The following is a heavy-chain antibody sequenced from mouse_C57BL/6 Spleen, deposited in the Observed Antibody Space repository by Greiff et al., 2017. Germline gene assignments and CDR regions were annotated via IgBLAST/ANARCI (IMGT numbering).Heavy chain of an antibody. D-gene: IGHD4-1*01. V-gene: IGHV6-6*01. CDR1: GFTFSDAW. J-gene: IGHJ2*01. Sequence: EVQGVESGGGLVQPGGSMKLSCAASGFTFSDAWMDWVRQSPEKGLEWVAEIRNKANNHATYYAESVKGRFTISRDDSKSSVYLQMNSLRAEDTGIYYCTSLSGTRDRDFDYWGQGTTLTVSS. CDR2: IRNKANNHAT. CDR3: TSLSGTRDRDFDY.